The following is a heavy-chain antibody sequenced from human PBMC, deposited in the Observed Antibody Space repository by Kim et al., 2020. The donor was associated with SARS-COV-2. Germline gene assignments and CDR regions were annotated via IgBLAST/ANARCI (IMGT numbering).Heavy chain of an antibody. CDR2: IYYSGST. V-gene: IGHV4-39*07. CDR1: GGSISSSSYY. J-gene: IGHJ5*02. D-gene: IGHD3-16*02. Sequence: SETLSLTCTVSGGSISSSSYYWGWIRQPPGKGLEWIGSIYYSGSTYYNPSLKSRVTISVDTSKNQFSLKLSSVTAADTAVYYCARARPFGGVIVSGYWFDPWGQGTLVTVSS. CDR3: ARARPFGGVIVSGYWFDP.